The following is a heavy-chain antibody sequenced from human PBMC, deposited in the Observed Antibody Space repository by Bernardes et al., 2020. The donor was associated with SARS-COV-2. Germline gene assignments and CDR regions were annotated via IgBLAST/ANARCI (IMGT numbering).Heavy chain of an antibody. CDR3: TTAGSF. J-gene: IGHJ4*02. CDR2: IKSIADGGAV. V-gene: IGHV3-15*01. D-gene: IGHD3-10*01. Sequence: GGSRRLSCAASGFTFSKVWMSWVRQAPGKGLEWVGRIKSIADGGAVDYAAPVKGRFTISRDDSRDTLYLQRNSLKTGDTAVYYCTTAGSFWGQGTLVTVSS. CDR1: GFTFSKVW.